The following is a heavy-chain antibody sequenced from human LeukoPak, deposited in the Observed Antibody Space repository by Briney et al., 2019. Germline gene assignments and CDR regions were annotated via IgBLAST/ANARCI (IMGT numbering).Heavy chain of an antibody. CDR3: AKGDYYDSSGYYSH. J-gene: IGHJ4*02. D-gene: IGHD3-22*01. V-gene: IGHV3-23*01. Sequence: PGGSLRLSCAASGFTFSSYAKSWVRQAPGKGLEWVSAISGSGGSTYYADSVKGRFTISRDNSKNTLYLQMNSLRAEDTAVYYCAKGDYYDSSGYYSHWGQGTLVAVSS. CDR2: ISGSGGST. CDR1: GFTFSSYA.